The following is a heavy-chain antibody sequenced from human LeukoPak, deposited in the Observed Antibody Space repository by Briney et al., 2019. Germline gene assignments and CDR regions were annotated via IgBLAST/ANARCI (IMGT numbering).Heavy chain of an antibody. CDR3: AKDLDIDY. CDR1: GFTFSSYG. CDR2: ISYDGSNK. Sequence: GGSLRLSCAASGFTFSSYGMHWVRRAPGKGLEWVAVISYDGSNKYYADSVKGRFTISRDNSKNTLYLQMNSLRAEDTAVYYCAKDLDIDYWGQGTLVTVSS. J-gene: IGHJ4*02. V-gene: IGHV3-30*18.